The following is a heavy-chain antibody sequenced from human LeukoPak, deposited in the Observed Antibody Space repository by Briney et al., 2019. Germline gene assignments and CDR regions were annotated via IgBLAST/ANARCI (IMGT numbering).Heavy chain of an antibody. CDR2: MNPNSGNT. CDR1: GYTFTSYD. Sequence: ASVKVSCKASGYTFTSYDINWVRQATGQGLEWMGWMNPNSGNTGYAQKLQGRVTMTTDTSTSTAYMELRSLRSDDTAVYYCAREYCSGGSCYQPFFDYWGQGTLVTVSS. CDR3: AREYCSGGSCYQPFFDY. V-gene: IGHV1-8*01. J-gene: IGHJ4*02. D-gene: IGHD2-15*01.